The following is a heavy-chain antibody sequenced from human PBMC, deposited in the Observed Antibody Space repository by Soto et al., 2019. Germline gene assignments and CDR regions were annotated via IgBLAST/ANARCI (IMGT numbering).Heavy chain of an antibody. D-gene: IGHD5-12*01. V-gene: IGHV3-30-3*01. J-gene: IGHJ6*02. Sequence: QVQLVESGGGVVQPGRSLRLSCAASGFTFSSYAMHWVRQAPGKGLEWVAVISYDGSNKYYADSVKGRFTISRDNSKNKLYLHLNSLIDEDTAGYYCATASRYRGYVVDVWGQGTTVTVSS. CDR2: ISYDGSNK. CDR3: ATASRYRGYVVDV. CDR1: GFTFSSYA.